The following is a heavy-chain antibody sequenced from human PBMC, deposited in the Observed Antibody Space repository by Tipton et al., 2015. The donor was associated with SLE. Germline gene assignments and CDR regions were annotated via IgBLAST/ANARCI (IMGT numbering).Heavy chain of an antibody. CDR1: GYTFTDYY. V-gene: IGHV1-2*06. CDR3: AKDYFYGSDFYSMDV. CDR2: INPNSGDT. Sequence: QSGAEVKKPGAPVRVSCKSSGYTFTDYYMHWVRQAPGQGLEWMGRINPNSGDTDSAQKFQDRVTMTRDTSISTAYMELSRLRSDDTAVYYCAKDYFYGSDFYSMDVWGQGTAVTVSS. J-gene: IGHJ6*02. D-gene: IGHD3-10*01.